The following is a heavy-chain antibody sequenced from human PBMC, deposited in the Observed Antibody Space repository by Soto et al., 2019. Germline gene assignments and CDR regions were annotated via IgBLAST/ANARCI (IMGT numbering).Heavy chain of an antibody. CDR3: ARVTKPYYYDSSGYYLQSYYFVY. CDR1: GYTFTSYD. Sequence: ASVKVSCKASGYTFTSYDINWVRQATGQGLEWMGWMNPNSGNTGYAQKFQGRVTMTRNTSISTAYMELSSLRSEDTAVYYCARVTKPYYYDSSGYYLQSYYFVYWGQGTLVTVSS. CDR2: MNPNSGNT. V-gene: IGHV1-8*01. J-gene: IGHJ4*02. D-gene: IGHD3-22*01.